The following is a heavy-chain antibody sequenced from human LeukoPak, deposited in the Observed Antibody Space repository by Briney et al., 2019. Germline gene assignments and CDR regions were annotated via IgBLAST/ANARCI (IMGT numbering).Heavy chain of an antibody. CDR1: GFTFSTYS. V-gene: IGHV3-64D*09. CDR2: VSSNGGST. J-gene: IGHJ6*02. CDR3: VKDMAARPHYYYAMDV. Sequence: PGGSLRLSCSASGFTFSTYSTHWVRQAPGKGLEYVSAVSSNGGSTYYADSVKGRFTISRDNSKNLLYLQMSSLILEDTALYCCVKDMAARPHYYYAMDVWGQGTTVTVTS. D-gene: IGHD6-6*01.